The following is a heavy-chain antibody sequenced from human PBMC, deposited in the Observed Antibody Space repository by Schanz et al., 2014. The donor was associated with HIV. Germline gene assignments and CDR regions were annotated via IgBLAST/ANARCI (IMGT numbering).Heavy chain of an antibody. CDR1: GFTFTDYY. CDR2: ISSSGSTI. D-gene: IGHD6-19*01. Sequence: QVQLVESGGGVVQPGRSLRLSCAASGFTFTDYYMSWIRQAPGKGLEWVSYISSSGSTIFYADSVKGRFTISRDNAKNSLYLQMNSLRAEDTAVYYCARRLHSSGWYYFDYWGQGTLVTVSS. CDR3: ARRLHSSGWYYFDY. V-gene: IGHV3-11*01. J-gene: IGHJ4*02.